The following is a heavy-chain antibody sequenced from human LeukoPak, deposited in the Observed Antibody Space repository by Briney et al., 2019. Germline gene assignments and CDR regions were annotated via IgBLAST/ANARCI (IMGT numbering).Heavy chain of an antibody. CDR1: GFTFSSYW. D-gene: IGHD6-19*01. CDR2: IKQDGSDK. Sequence: PGGSPRLSCAASGFTFSSYWMTWVRQAPGKGLEWVANIKQDGSDKYYVDSVKGRFTISRDNAKNSLYLQMNSLRAEDTAVYYCARDGYTSVWSIDYWGQGTLVTVSS. J-gene: IGHJ4*02. CDR3: ARDGYTSVWSIDY. V-gene: IGHV3-7*01.